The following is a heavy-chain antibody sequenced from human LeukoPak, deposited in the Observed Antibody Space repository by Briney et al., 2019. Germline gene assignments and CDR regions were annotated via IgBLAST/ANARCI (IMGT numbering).Heavy chain of an antibody. CDR2: TIPIFNAA. V-gene: IGHV1-69*01. CDR1: GGTFSNYA. J-gene: IGHJ4*01. Sequence: SVKVSCKASGGTFSNYALSWVRQAAGQGLEWMGATIPIFNAANYAQKLKGRVTITADESTSTAYMELRSLRSEDTAVYYCARARTDYYDSSGSPFKYWGQGTLITVSS. D-gene: IGHD3-22*01. CDR3: ARARTDYYDSSGSPFKY.